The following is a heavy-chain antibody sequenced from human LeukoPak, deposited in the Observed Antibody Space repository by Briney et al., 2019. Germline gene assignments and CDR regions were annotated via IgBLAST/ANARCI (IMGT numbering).Heavy chain of an antibody. V-gene: IGHV4-39*01. CDR1: GGSIRSSYYY. CDR2: IYDSGST. D-gene: IGHD3-3*01. J-gene: IGHJ4*02. CDR3: ARGRGLGVVSPYFDY. Sequence: RSETLSLTCTVSGGSIRSSYYYRGWIRQPPGKGLEWIGSIYDSGSTYYNPSLKSRVTISADTSKNQFSLKLNSVTAADTAVYYCARGRGLGVVSPYFDYWGQGTLVTVSS.